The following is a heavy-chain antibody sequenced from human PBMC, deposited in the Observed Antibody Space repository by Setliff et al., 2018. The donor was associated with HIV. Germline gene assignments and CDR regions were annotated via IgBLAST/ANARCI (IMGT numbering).Heavy chain of an antibody. V-gene: IGHV4-4*07. D-gene: IGHD6-19*01. CDR3: ARDIQWRNFYHYMDV. Sequence: PSETLSLTCTVSGVSVRNFYWSWLRQTAGKGLEWIGRVYVSGNTNSNPSLKSRVTMSLDRAKNQVSLELDSVTAADTAVYFCARDIQWRNFYHYMDVWGTGATVTVSS. CDR2: VYVSGNT. CDR1: GVSVRNFY. J-gene: IGHJ6*03.